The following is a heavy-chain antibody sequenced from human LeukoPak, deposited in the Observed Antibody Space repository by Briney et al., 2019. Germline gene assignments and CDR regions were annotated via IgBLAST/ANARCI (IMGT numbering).Heavy chain of an antibody. D-gene: IGHD5-18*01. CDR3: ARHGYTASHFFLDY. CDR2: IYTTGHA. J-gene: IGHJ4*02. Sequence: PSETLSLICTVSTGSINSYYWGWVRQPAGRGLEWIGRIYTTGHADYDPSLQSRVTMSVDTSQNQFSLNLKSVTAADTATYFCARHGYTASHFFLDYWSQGTPVTVSS. V-gene: IGHV4-4*07. CDR1: TGSINSYY.